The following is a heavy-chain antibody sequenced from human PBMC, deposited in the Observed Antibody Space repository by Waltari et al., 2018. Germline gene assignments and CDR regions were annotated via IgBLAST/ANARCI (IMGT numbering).Heavy chain of an antibody. V-gene: IGHV3-9*01. J-gene: IGHJ4*02. CDR2: ISYNSDNI. D-gene: IGHD3-3*01. CDR3: VRDAFGNTIGGVFDY. CDR1: GFIFEGSA. Sequence: VQLVESGGGLVQPGKTLRLSCVAAGFIFEGSAMHWVREVPGKGLEWLSGISYNSDNIVYADSVKGRFTISRDNAENSLYLLMNNLRSDDTALYYCVRDAFGNTIGGVFDYWGQGTLLTVSS.